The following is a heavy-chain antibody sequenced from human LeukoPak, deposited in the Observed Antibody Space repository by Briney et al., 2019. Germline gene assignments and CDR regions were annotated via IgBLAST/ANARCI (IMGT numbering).Heavy chain of an antibody. CDR2: ISSSSSTI. J-gene: IGHJ4*02. V-gene: IGHV3-48*04. CDR1: GFTFSSYS. Sequence: GGSLRLSCAASGFTFSSYSMNWVRQAPGKGLEWVSYISSSSSTIYYADSVKGRFTISRDNAKNSLYLQMNSLRAEDTAVYYCARDQERIPNYFDYWGQGTQVTVSS. CDR3: ARDQERIPNYFDY. D-gene: IGHD1-1*01.